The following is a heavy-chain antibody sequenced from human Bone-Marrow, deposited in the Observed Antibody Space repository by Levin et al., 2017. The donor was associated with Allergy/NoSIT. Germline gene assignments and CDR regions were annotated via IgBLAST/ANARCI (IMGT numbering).Heavy chain of an antibody. CDR3: VRGRTAVDF. J-gene: IGHJ6*02. CDR2: IKEDGSER. CDR1: GFTFSRFS. Sequence: GESLKISCVASGFTFSRFSMSWIRQAPGKGLEWVASIKEDGSERYYVDSVKGRFTISRDNTKNSLYLQVNSLTAEATAIYYCVRGRTAVDFWGRGTTVTVSS. V-gene: IGHV3-7*01.